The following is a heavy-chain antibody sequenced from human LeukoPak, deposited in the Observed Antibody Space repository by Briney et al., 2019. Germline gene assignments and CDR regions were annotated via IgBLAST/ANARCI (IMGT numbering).Heavy chain of an antibody. Sequence: ASVKVSCKAPGGTFSTYSISWARQAPGQGLEWMGGIFPFVDTTNYAQKFQGRFTITVDDSTSTAYMELTSLKSEDTAVYYCAREHSSGFDHWGQGTLVTVSS. CDR3: AREHSSGFDH. D-gene: IGHD4-11*01. CDR2: IFPFVDTT. V-gene: IGHV1-69*13. CDR1: GGTFSTYS. J-gene: IGHJ4*02.